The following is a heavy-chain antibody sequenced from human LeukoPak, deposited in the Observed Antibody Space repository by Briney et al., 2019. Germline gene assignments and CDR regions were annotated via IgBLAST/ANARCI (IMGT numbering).Heavy chain of an antibody. J-gene: IGHJ4*02. Sequence: PGVSLRLSCAASGFSFSAYSMNWVRQAPGKGLEWVSSITSSGDYMYYADSVRGRFTISRVNAKNSLYLQMNSLRAEDTAVYYCARGCSGGSCYFFWGQGTLVTVSS. CDR1: GFSFSAYS. V-gene: IGHV3-21*01. D-gene: IGHD2-15*01. CDR3: ARGCSGGSCYFF. CDR2: ITSSGDYM.